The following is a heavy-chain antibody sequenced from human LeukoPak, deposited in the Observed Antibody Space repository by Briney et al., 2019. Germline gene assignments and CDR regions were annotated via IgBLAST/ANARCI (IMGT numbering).Heavy chain of an antibody. CDR3: ATRVGGNGRFDWYFDL. D-gene: IGHD3-16*01. V-gene: IGHV1-24*01. J-gene: IGHJ2*01. CDR2: FDPEDGGT. Sequence: GASVKVSCKVSGYTLTELSMHWVRQAPGKGLEWMGGFDPEDGGTIYAQKFQGRVTMTEDTSTDTAYMELSSLRSEDTAVYYCATRVGGNGRFDWYFDLWGRGTLVTVSS. CDR1: GYTLTELS.